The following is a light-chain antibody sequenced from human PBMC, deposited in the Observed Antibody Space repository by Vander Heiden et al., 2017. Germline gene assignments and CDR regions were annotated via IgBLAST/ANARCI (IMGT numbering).Light chain of an antibody. CDR3: QAWDSRTGL. J-gene: IGLJ2*01. CDR2: QDS. Sequence: SYELTQPPSVSVSPGQTASITCSGDKLGDKYACWYQQKPGQSPVLGIYQDSKRPSGIPERFYGSNSGNKANLNISGTQAMDESYDYCQAWDSRTGLFGGGTKMTVL. CDR1: KLGDKY. V-gene: IGLV3-1*01.